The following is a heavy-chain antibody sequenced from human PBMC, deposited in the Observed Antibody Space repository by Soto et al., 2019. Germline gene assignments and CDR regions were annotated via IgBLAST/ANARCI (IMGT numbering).Heavy chain of an antibody. CDR3: AKSVDGNWFET. CDR1: GYTFTSFG. J-gene: IGHJ5*02. V-gene: IGHV1-18*01. CDR2: ISGFNAYT. D-gene: IGHD5-12*01. Sequence: QAQLVQSGAEVKKPGASVKVSCKASGYTFTSFGIGWVRQAPGQGLEWMGWISGFNAYTDYAQGLQGRVTMTTDTSTNTAYMELRSLKSDDTAVYYCAKSVDGNWFETWGQGTPVTVSS.